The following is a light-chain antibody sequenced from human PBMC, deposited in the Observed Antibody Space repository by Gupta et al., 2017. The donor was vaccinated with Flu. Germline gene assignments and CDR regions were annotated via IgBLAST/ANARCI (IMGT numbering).Light chain of an antibody. CDR3: TSYTSSSTLL. CDR2: EVT. J-gene: IGLJ2*01. Sequence: QSALTQPASVSGSPGHSLTISCTGTSSDVGGYKYVSWYQQHPDKAPQLIIYEVTNRPSGVSGRFSASKSGNTASPTISGLQAEDAADYYCTSYTSSSTLLFGGGTKLTVL. CDR1: SSDVGGYKY. V-gene: IGLV2-14*01.